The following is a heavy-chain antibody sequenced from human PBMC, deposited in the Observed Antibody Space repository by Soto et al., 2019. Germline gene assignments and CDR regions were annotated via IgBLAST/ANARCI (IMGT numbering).Heavy chain of an antibody. CDR2: IFSNDET. Sequence: QVTLKESGPVLVKPTEPLTLTCTVSGFSLSNARMSVIWISQPPGKALEWIAHIFSNDETSYSSSLKSRLTLSKDTSKLQVVLTMTTMDPVDTATYYCARIRGWVLLGPNDYWGQGTLVTVSS. J-gene: IGHJ4*02. CDR3: ARIRGWVLLGPNDY. V-gene: IGHV2-26*02. CDR1: GFSLSNARMS. D-gene: IGHD2-2*01.